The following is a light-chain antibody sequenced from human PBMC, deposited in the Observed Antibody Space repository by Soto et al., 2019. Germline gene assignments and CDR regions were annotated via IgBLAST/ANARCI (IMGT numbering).Light chain of an antibody. CDR1: QSIGSW. CDR2: DVS. V-gene: IGKV1-5*01. Sequence: DIQMTHSPSTLSASVGDRVTITCRASQSIGSWLAWYQQKPGRAPKLLIYDVSSLESGVPSRFSGSGSGTEFTLTISSLQPDDFATYYCQQYNSYSWTFGQGTKV. CDR3: QQYNSYSWT. J-gene: IGKJ1*01.